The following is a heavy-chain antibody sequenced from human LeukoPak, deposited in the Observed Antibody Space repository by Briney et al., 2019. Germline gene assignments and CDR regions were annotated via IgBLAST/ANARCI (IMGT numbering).Heavy chain of an antibody. J-gene: IGHJ4*02. V-gene: IGHV4-31*03. CDR1: GGSISSGGYY. D-gene: IGHD2-2*01. Sequence: SQTLSLTCTVSGGSISSGGYYWSWIRQHPGKGLEWIGYIYYSGSTYYNPSLKSRVTISVDTSKNQFSLKLSSVTAADTAVYYCAREGYCSSISCGLDYWGQATLVTVSS. CDR2: IYYSGST. CDR3: AREGYCSSISCGLDY.